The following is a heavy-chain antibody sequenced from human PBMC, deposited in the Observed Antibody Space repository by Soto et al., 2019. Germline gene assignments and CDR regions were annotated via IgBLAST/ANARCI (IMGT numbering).Heavy chain of an antibody. J-gene: IGHJ4*02. CDR3: ARESSSSCHDY. Sequence: QVQLVQSGAEVKKPGASVKVSCKASGYTFTSYGISWVRQAPGQGLEWMGWISAYNGNTNYAQKLQGRVTMTTDTSTSTADVELRSLRSDDTALYYCARESSSSCHDYWGQGTMVTASS. V-gene: IGHV1-18*01. CDR2: ISAYNGNT. CDR1: GYTFTSYG. D-gene: IGHD6-13*01.